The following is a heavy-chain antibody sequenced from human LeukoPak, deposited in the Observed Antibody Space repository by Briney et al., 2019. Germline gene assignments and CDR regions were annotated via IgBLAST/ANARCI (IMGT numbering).Heavy chain of an antibody. Sequence: PGGSLRLSCAASGFTVSSNYMSWVRQAPGKGLEWVSVIYSGGSTYYADSVKGRFTISRDNSKNTLYLQMNSLRAEDTAVYYCVVDYYGSGFFDYWGQGTLVTVSS. CDR3: VVDYYGSGFFDY. J-gene: IGHJ4*02. CDR1: GFTVSSNY. D-gene: IGHD3-10*01. V-gene: IGHV3-66*01. CDR2: IYSGGST.